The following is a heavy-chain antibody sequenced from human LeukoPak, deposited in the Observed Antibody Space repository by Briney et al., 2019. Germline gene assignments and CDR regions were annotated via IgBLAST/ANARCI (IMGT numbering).Heavy chain of an antibody. CDR3: ARDIGDFGFDY. CDR1: GFTFSDYY. CDR2: ISSSSSYT. D-gene: IGHD3-16*01. Sequence: PGGSLRLSCAASGFTFSDYYMSWVRQAPGKGLEWVSYISSSSSYTNYADSVKGRFTISRDNAKNSLYLQMNSLRAEDTAVYYCARDIGDFGFDYWGQGTLVTVSS. V-gene: IGHV3-11*06. J-gene: IGHJ4*02.